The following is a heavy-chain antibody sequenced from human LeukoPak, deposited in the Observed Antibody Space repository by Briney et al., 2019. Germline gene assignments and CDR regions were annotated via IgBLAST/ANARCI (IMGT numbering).Heavy chain of an antibody. CDR3: ARASYYGSGSYPLDY. CDR1: GFTFSSYW. D-gene: IGHD3-10*01. V-gene: IGHV3-74*01. CDR2: INSDGSST. J-gene: IGHJ4*02. Sequence: GGSLRLSCAASGFTFSSYWMHWVRQAPGKGLVWVSRINSDGSSTSYADSVKGRFTISRDNAKKSLYLQMKSLRAEDTAVYYCARASYYGSGSYPLDYWGQGTLVTVSS.